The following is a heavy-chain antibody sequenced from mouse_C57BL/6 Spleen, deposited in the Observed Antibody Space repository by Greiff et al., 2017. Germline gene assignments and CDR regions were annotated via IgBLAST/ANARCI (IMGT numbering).Heavy chain of an antibody. D-gene: IGHD1-1*01. Sequence: VQLQQPGAELVKPGASVKLSCKASGYTFTSYWMHWVKQRPGQGLEWIGMIHPNSGSTNYNEKFKSKATLTVDKSSSTAYRQLSSLTSEDSAVCYSARRIITTVVARAMEYWGQGTSVTVSS. CDR2: IHPNSGST. J-gene: IGHJ4*01. V-gene: IGHV1-64*01. CDR1: GYTFTSYW. CDR3: ARRIITTVVARAMEY.